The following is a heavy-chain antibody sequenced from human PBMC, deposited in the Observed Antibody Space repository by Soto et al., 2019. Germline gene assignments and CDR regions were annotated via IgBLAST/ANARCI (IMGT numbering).Heavy chain of an antibody. J-gene: IGHJ6*02. CDR3: ARGGLLYYYGMDV. CDR2: IIPIFGTA. V-gene: IGHV1-69*13. Sequence: ASVKVSCKASGDTFTAYYIHWVRQAPGQGLEWMGGIIPIFGTANYAQKFQGRVTITADESTSTAYMELSSLRSEDTAVYYCARGGLLYYYGMDVWGQGTTVTVSS. D-gene: IGHD3-22*01. CDR1: GDTFTAYY.